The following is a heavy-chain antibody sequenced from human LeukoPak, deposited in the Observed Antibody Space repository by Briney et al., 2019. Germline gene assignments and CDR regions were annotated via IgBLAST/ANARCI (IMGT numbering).Heavy chain of an antibody. J-gene: IGHJ2*01. Sequence: GGSLRLSCAASGFTFSSYAMNWVRQAPGKGLEWVSVIYSGGSTYYTDSVKGRFTIPRDNAKNTPYLQMNSLRAEDTAVYYCAREYPRTGYWYFDLWGRGTMVTVSS. CDR3: AREYPRTGYWYFDL. V-gene: IGHV3-66*01. CDR1: GFTFSSYA. CDR2: IYSGGST. D-gene: IGHD2-2*01.